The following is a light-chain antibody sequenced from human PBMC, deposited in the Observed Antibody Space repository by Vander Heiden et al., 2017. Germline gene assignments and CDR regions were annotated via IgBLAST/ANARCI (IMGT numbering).Light chain of an antibody. CDR2: KAS. Sequence: DIQMTQSPSTLSASVGDRVIITCRASQSIGSWLAWYQQKPGKAPNLLIYKASSLEGGVPSRFSGSGSGTEFTLTISSLQPDDFATHYCQQYNSYSRTFGQGTKVEIK. V-gene: IGKV1-5*03. CDR3: QQYNSYSRT. CDR1: QSIGSW. J-gene: IGKJ1*01.